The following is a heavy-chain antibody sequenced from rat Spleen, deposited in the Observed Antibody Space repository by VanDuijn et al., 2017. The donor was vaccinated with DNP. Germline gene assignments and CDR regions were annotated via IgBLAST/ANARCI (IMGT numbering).Heavy chain of an antibody. V-gene: IGHV3-1*01. CDR1: GYSITSNY. CDR2: IRNSGST. J-gene: IGHJ2*01. CDR3: ARTGLYSNYVPFDY. Sequence: EVQLQESGPGLVKPSQSLSLTCSVTGYSITSNYWGWIRKFPGNKMEWIGHIRNSGSTTYNPSLKSRISITRDTSKNQFFLQLNSVTTEDTATYYCARTGLYSNYVPFDYWGQGVMVTVSS. D-gene: IGHD1-2*01.